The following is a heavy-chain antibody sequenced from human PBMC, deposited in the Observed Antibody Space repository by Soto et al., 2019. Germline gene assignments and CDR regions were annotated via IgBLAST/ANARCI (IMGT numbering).Heavy chain of an antibody. CDR2: IYYSGST. CDR1: GGSISSSSYY. D-gene: IGHD4-17*01. CDR3: ARQSYGDYTPVRYFDD. J-gene: IGHJ4*02. V-gene: IGHV4-39*01. Sequence: SETLSLTCTVSGGSISSSSYYWGWIRQPPGKGLEWIGSIYYSGSTYYNPSLKSRVTISVDTSKNQFSLKLSSVTAADTAVYYCARQSYGDYTPVRYFDDWGQGTLVTVSS.